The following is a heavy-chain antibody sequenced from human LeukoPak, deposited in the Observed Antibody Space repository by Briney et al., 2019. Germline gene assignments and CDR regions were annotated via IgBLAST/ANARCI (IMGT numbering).Heavy chain of an antibody. D-gene: IGHD3-10*01. CDR3: ARFGGFDY. J-gene: IGHJ4*02. V-gene: IGHV3-23*01. Sequence: PGRSLRLSCAASGFTFSSYGMHWVRQAPGKGLEWVSGISGSGASKVYADSVRGRFTISRDNSKNTLYLQMNSLGAADTAVYYCARFGGFDYWGQGTLVTVSS. CDR1: GFTFSSYG. CDR2: ISGSGASK.